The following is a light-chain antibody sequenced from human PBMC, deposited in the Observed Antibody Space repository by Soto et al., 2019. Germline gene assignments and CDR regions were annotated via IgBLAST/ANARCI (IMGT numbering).Light chain of an antibody. CDR1: HVVSNY. J-gene: IGKJ2*01. Sequence: IRMTQSPSSLSASIGDRVTITCRASHVVSNYLAWYQQKPGKAPKALIYAASFLQSGVPSRFSGSGSGTDFSLTISFLQSEDFATYYCQHYYSYPYTFGHGTKLQMK. V-gene: IGKV1-8*01. CDR2: AAS. CDR3: QHYYSYPYT.